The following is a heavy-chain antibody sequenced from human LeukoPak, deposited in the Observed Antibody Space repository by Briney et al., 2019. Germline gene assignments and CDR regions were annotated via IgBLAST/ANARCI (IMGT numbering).Heavy chain of an antibody. CDR3: ARGTWTDRYYFDY. J-gene: IGHJ4*02. CDR1: GYSISSGYY. Sequence: SETLSLTCTVSGYSISSGYYWGWIRQPPGKGLEWIGSIYHSGSTYYNPSLKSRVTISVDTSKNQFSLKLSSVTAADTAVYYCARGTWTDRYYFDYWGQGTLDTVSS. V-gene: IGHV4-38-2*02. CDR2: IYHSGST. D-gene: IGHD1/OR15-1a*01.